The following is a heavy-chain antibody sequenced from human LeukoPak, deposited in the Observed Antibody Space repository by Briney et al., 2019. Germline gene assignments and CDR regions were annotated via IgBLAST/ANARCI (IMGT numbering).Heavy chain of an antibody. Sequence: GGSLRLSCAASGFAFSNTGMTWVRQAPGRGLEWVSTISPTGEGTHYSDSVKGRFTISRDNSKNTLSLEMNSLRADDTATYYCARDAGGAWPFDYWGQGTRVIVSS. V-gene: IGHV3-23*01. CDR3: ARDAGGAWPFDY. CDR2: ISPTGEGT. J-gene: IGHJ4*02. D-gene: IGHD4-17*01. CDR1: GFAFSNTG.